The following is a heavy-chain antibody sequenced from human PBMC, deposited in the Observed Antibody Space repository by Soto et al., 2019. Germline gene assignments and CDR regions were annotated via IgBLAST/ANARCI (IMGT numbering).Heavy chain of an antibody. Sequence: QLQLQESGSGLVKPSQTLSLTCAVSGGSISSGGYSWSWIRQPPGKGLEWIGYIYHSGSTYYNPSLKSRVTISVDRSKNQYSLKLSSVTAADTAVYYCARAGYSSSWRWFDPWGQGTLVTVSS. V-gene: IGHV4-30-2*01. CDR1: GGSISSGGYS. CDR2: IYHSGST. CDR3: ARAGYSSSWRWFDP. J-gene: IGHJ5*02. D-gene: IGHD6-13*01.